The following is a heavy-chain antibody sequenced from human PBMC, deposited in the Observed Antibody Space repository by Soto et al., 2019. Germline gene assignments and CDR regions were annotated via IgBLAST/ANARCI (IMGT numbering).Heavy chain of an antibody. D-gene: IGHD3-3*01. V-gene: IGHV4-59*01. CDR1: GATIRSST. CDR2: IYSSGST. CDR3: ARGRVLRSLFGSNALDV. Sequence: SETLSLTCTVSGATIRSSTWSWIRHPPGKGLEWIGYIYSSGSTNYNPSLKSRVTISVDTSKNQFSLKLSSVTAADTAVYYCARGRVLRSLFGSNALDVWGQGTTVT. J-gene: IGHJ6*02.